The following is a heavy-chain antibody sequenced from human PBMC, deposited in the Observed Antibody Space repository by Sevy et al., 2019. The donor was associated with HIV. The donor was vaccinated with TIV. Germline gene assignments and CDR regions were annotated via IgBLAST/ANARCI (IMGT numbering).Heavy chain of an antibody. V-gene: IGHV4-4*02. CDR3: ARVPVQLERPYYFDY. CDR2: VYHSGTT. Sequence: SETLSLTCAASDGSISSGYWWSWVRQPPGKGLEWMGEVYHSGTTNYNPSLKSRVTISVDKSKNQFSLKRTSVTAADTAVYYCARVPVQLERPYYFDYWGQGTLVTVSS. D-gene: IGHD1-1*01. CDR1: DGSISSGYW. J-gene: IGHJ4*02.